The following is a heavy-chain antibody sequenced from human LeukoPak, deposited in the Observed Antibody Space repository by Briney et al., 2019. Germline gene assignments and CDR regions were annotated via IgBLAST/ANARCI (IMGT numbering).Heavy chain of an antibody. V-gene: IGHV3-30*02. CDR1: GFTFGSYG. CDR2: IRSDGSNK. CDR3: AELGITMIGGV. D-gene: IGHD3-10*02. J-gene: IGHJ6*04. Sequence: PGGSLRLSCAASGFTFGSYGMHWVRQAPGKGLEWVTFIRSDGSNKYYADSVKGRFTIPRDNSKNSLYLQMNSLRAEDTAVYYCAELGITMIGGVWGKGTTVTISS.